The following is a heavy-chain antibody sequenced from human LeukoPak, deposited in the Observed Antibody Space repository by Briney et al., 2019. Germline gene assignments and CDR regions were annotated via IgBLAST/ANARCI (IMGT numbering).Heavy chain of an antibody. CDR2: IYYSGST. J-gene: IGHJ6*02. V-gene: IGHV4-59*08. Sequence: SKTLSLTCTVSGGSISSYYWSWIRQPPGKGLEWIGYIYYSGSTNYNPSLKSRVTISVDTSKNQFSLKLSSVTAADTAVYYCARHGAYYGSGYGMDVWGQGTTVTVSS. D-gene: IGHD3-10*01. CDR3: ARHGAYYGSGYGMDV. CDR1: GGSISSYY.